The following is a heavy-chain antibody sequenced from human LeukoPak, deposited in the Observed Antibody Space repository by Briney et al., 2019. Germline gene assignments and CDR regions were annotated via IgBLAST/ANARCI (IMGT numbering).Heavy chain of an antibody. Sequence: GGSLRLSCAAASGFTFSSFWMHWVRQAPEKGLEWVSRINHNGTTTVYADFVKGRFTVFRDDTKNTLYLQMNSLRADDTAVYYCARLGYCTDGSCFHLDYWGQGTLVTVST. CDR2: INHNGTTT. D-gene: IGHD2-15*01. J-gene: IGHJ4*02. V-gene: IGHV3-74*01. CDR3: ARLGYCTDGSCFHLDY. CDR1: GFTFSSFW.